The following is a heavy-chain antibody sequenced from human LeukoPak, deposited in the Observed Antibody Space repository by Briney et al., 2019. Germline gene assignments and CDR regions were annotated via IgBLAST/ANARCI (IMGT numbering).Heavy chain of an antibody. Sequence: PSETLSLTCAVYGGSFSGYYWSWIRQPPGKGLEWIGEINHSGSTNYNPSLKSRVTISVDTSKNQFSLKLSSVTAADTAVYYCARGRGYCSSNSCRINWFDPRGQGTLVTVSS. CDR3: ARGRGYCSSNSCRINWFDP. J-gene: IGHJ5*02. V-gene: IGHV4-34*01. D-gene: IGHD2-2*01. CDR2: INHSGST. CDR1: GGSFSGYY.